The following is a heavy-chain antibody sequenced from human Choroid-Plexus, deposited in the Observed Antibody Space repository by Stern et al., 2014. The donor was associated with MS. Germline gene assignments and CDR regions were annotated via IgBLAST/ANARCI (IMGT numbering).Heavy chain of an antibody. CDR1: GFTFGSCA. CDR3: AKDRQDLTXXFDH. CDR2: VSYDGSNK. J-gene: IGHJ5*02. D-gene: IGHD3-9*01. V-gene: IGHV3-30*18. Sequence: VQLVESGGGVVQPGRPLRLSCVASGFTFGSCAMHWVRQAPGKGLEWVAGVSYDGSNKYYVDSGKGRFTISRDNSQNTLYMQMSSLRPEDTAVYYCAKDRQDLTXXFDHWGQGSLGTVSS.